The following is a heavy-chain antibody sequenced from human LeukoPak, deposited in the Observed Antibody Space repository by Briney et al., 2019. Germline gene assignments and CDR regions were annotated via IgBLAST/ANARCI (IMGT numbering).Heavy chain of an antibody. CDR3: ARDSKYYQSTIDY. V-gene: IGHV4-39*07. Sequence: PSETLSLTCTVSGGSISSSSYYWGWIRQPPGKGLEWIGSIYYSGSTYYNPSLKSRVTISVDTSKNQFSLKLSSVTAADTAVYYCARDSKYYQSTIDYWGQGTLVTVSS. J-gene: IGHJ4*02. D-gene: IGHD2-2*01. CDR2: IYYSGST. CDR1: GGSISSSSYY.